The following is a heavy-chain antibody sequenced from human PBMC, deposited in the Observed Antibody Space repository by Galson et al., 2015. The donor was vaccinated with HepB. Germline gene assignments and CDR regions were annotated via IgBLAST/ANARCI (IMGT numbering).Heavy chain of an antibody. D-gene: IGHD2-2*01. CDR2: ITPIFGTA. J-gene: IGHJ4*02. Sequence: SVKVSCKASGGTFSTYTISWVRQAPGQGLEWMGGITPIFGTANYAQKFQGRVTITADESTSTVYMDLSSLRSEDTAVYYCARDNGSTSFDYWGQGTLVTVSS. CDR3: ARDNGSTSFDY. CDR1: GGTFSTYT. V-gene: IGHV1-69*13.